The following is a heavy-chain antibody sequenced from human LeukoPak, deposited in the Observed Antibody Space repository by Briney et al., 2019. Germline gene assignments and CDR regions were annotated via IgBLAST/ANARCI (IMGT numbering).Heavy chain of an antibody. V-gene: IGHV4-30-2*01. J-gene: IGHJ4*02. CDR2: IYHSGST. Sequence: PSETLSLTCTVSGGSISSGGYYWSWIRQPPGKGLEWIGYIYHSGSTYYNPSLKSRVTISVDRSKNQFSLKLSSVTAADTAVYYCARMGQLLYLFDYWGQGTLVTVSS. D-gene: IGHD2-2*02. CDR3: ARMGQLLYLFDY. CDR1: GGSISSGGYY.